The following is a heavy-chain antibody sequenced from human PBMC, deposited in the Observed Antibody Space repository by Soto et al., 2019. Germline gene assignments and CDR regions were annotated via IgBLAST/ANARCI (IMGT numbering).Heavy chain of an antibody. CDR1: GFSFSNAW. CDR3: TTNPY. J-gene: IGHJ4*02. V-gene: IGHV3-15*01. CDR2: IKSKADGGTT. Sequence: EVQLVESGGGLVKPGGALRLSCAASGFSFSNAWMSWVRQAPGKGLEWVGRIKSKADGGTTDFAAPVKGRFTISRDDSKNTVYLKMNSLKTEDAAVYYCTTNPYWGQGTLVTVSS.